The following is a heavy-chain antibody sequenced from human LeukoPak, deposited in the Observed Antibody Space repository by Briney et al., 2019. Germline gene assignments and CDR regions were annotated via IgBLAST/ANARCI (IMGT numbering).Heavy chain of an antibody. CDR1: GGSVSSGSYY. V-gene: IGHV4-61*01. CDR3: TRRPHSYFAD. Sequence: SETLSLTCTVSGGSVSSGSYYWSWIRQPPGKGPEWIGYIYYSGSTNYNPSLKSRVTISVDTSKNQFSLKLTSVTATDTAVYYCTRRPHSYFADWGQGTLVTVSS. D-gene: IGHD4-11*01. CDR2: IYYSGST. J-gene: IGHJ4*02.